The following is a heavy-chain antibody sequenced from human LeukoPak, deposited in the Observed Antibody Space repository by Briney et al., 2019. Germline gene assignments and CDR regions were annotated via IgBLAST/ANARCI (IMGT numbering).Heavy chain of an antibody. CDR2: IIPILGIA. CDR1: GGTFSSYA. D-gene: IGHD3-16*02. V-gene: IGHV1-69*04. J-gene: IGHJ4*02. Sequence: SVKVSCKASGGTFSSYAISWVRQAPGQGLEWMGRIIPILGIANCAQKFQGRVTITADKSTSTAYMELSSLRSEDTAVYYCASGWYYDYVWGSYRHDYWGQGTLVTVSS. CDR3: ASGWYYDYVWGSYRHDY.